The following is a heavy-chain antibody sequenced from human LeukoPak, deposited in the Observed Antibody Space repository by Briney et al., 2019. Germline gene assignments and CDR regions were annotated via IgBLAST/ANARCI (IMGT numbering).Heavy chain of an antibody. V-gene: IGHV3-23*01. Sequence: PGGFLRLSCAASGFILNNYAMSWVRQAPGKGLEWVSAISGSGDSTYYADSVKGRFTISRDNSKNTLYLQMNSLRAEDTAIYYCARRATPSPHFDYWGQGTLVAVSS. D-gene: IGHD2-15*01. CDR2: ISGSGDST. CDR1: GFILNNYA. J-gene: IGHJ4*02. CDR3: ARRATPSPHFDY.